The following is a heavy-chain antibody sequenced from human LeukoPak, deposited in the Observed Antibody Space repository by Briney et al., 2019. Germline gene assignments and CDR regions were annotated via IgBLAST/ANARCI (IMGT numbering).Heavy chain of an antibody. CDR2: ISSSTTYI. J-gene: IGHJ3*02. V-gene: IGHV3-21*01. CDR1: GFTFSSYS. D-gene: IGHD3-3*01. Sequence: GGSLRLSCAASGFTFSSYSINWVRQAPGKGLEWVSSISSSTTYIYYADSVQGRFTISRDNAKNSLYLQMNSLRVEDTAVYYCARGRGFGVASAFDIWGQGTMVTVSS. CDR3: ARGRGFGVASAFDI.